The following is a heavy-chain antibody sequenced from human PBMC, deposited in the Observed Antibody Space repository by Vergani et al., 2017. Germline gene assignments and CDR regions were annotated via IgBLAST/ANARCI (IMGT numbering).Heavy chain of an antibody. V-gene: IGHV4-39*01. D-gene: IGHD3-16*01. J-gene: IGHJ2*01. CDR3: ASGKYYSDSTSHFRGRYFDV. CDR1: GDSIISRSYY. Sequence: QMQLQESGPGLVKASETLSLTCTVPGDSIISRSYYWGWIRQPPGKGLEWIGIIYNSGNGDSSSSLKSRVTISADTSKNQFSLRLTSVTAADTAVYYCASGKYYSDSTSHFRGRYFDVWGRGTLVTVPS. CDR2: IYNSGNG.